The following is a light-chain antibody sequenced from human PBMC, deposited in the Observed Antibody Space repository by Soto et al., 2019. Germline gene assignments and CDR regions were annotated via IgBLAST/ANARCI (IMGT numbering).Light chain of an antibody. Sequence: QSVLTQPPSASGTPGQRVTIACSGSNSNIGSNPVYWYLQLPGTAPKLLIYRSTQRPSGVPDRFSGSKSGTSASLAISGLRFEDEADYYCAAWGDSLSGVVFGGGTKLTVL. CDR1: NSNIGSNP. CDR3: AAWGDSLSGVV. J-gene: IGLJ2*01. CDR2: RST. V-gene: IGLV1-47*01.